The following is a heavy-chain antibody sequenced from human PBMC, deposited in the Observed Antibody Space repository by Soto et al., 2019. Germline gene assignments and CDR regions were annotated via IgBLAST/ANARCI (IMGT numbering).Heavy chain of an antibody. CDR3: ARANYYYDSSCYYRSGDYYDYGLDV. J-gene: IGHJ6*02. CDR2: IYDRGSI. CDR1: GGSISTFY. D-gene: IGHD3-22*01. Sequence: SETLSLTCTVSGGSISTFYWSWIRQPPGKGLEWIGHIYDRGSIKYNPSLKSRVTISVDTSKNQFSLKLSSVTAADTAVYYCARANYYYDSSCYYRSGDYYDYGLDVWGQGTTVTVSS. V-gene: IGHV4-59*01.